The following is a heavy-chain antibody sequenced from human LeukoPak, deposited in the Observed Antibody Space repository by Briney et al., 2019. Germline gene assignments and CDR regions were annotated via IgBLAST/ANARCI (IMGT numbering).Heavy chain of an antibody. CDR1: GGSISSGGYS. J-gene: IGHJ3*02. V-gene: IGHV4-30-2*01. CDR2: IYHSGST. CDR3: ARGSEQQLVPDAFDI. D-gene: IGHD6-13*01. Sequence: SETLSLTCAVSGGSISSGGYSWSWIRQPPGKGLEWIGYIYHSGSTYYNPSLKSRVTISVDRPKNQFSLKLSSVTAADTAVYYCARGSEQQLVPDAFDIWGQGTMVTVSS.